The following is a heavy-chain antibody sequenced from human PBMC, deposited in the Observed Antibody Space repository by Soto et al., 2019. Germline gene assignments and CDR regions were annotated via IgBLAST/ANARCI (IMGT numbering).Heavy chain of an antibody. CDR1: RLTFSTYS. D-gene: IGHD1-1*01. Sequence: GGSLLLSCVTPRLTFSTYSLRWVRQAPGMGLVWVSHIIGDESNTTYADSVKDRFTMSRDNAKNMLYLQMSSLRAQDTAVYYCTSFTYKLPSWGQGTLVTVSS. CDR2: IIGDESNT. CDR3: TSFTYKLPS. J-gene: IGHJ5*02. V-gene: IGHV3-74*01.